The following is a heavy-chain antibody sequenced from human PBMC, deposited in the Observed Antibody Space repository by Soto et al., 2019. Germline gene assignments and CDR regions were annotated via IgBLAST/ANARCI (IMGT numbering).Heavy chain of an antibody. J-gene: IGHJ5*02. V-gene: IGHV5-51*01. Sequence: PGESLKISCKVSGYSFTNYWIGWVRQMPGKGLEWMGIIYPGDSDTRYSPSFQGQVTISADKSISTAYLQWSSLKASDTAIYYCARLNKLWPYSWFDPWGQGTLVTVSS. CDR2: IYPGDSDT. CDR3: ARLNKLWPYSWFDP. CDR1: GYSFTNYW. D-gene: IGHD4-4*01.